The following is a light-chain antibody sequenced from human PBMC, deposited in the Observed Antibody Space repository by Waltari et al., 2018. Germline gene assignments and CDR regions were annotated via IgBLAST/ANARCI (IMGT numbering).Light chain of an antibody. J-gene: IGKJ3*01. CDR2: EAT. CDR3: QRYNSYPVT. V-gene: IGKV1-5*03. Sequence: DIQMTQSPSTLSASVGDRVTITGRASQSIGSWLAWYQQKPGKAPQLLIYEATSLESGVPARFSASGDGTEFTLAISSVQPDDFATYYCQRYNSYPVTFGPGTKVDI. CDR1: QSIGSW.